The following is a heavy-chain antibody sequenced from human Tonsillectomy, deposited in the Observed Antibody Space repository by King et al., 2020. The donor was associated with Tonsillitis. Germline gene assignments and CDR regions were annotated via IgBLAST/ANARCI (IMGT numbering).Heavy chain of an antibody. J-gene: IGHJ4*02. CDR2: IYYSGST. V-gene: IGHV4-39*01. CDR1: TGSISSGGYY. Sequence: QLQESGPGLVKPSETVSLTCTVSTGSISSGGYYWGWIRQPPGKGLEWIGSIYYSGSTYYNPSLKRRVTLSVDTSKNQFSLKLSSVTAADTAVYYCARPTSDWVWGQGTLVIVSS. D-gene: IGHD6-19*01. CDR3: ARPTSDWV.